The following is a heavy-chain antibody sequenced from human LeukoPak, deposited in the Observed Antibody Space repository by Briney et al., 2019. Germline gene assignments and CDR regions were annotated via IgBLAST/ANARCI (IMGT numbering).Heavy chain of an antibody. J-gene: IGHJ4*02. CDR1: GFTFSGYI. CDR2: IGTSGNTI. D-gene: IGHD2-2*01. CDR3: ARYQCLVY. V-gene: IGHV3-48*01. Sequence: GGSLRLSCAASGFTFSGYIMNWVRQAPGKGLEWVSFIGTSGNTIYYADSVKGRFTVSSDNAKNSMYLPMNSLRAEATAVYYGARYQCLVYWGEGTLVTVSS.